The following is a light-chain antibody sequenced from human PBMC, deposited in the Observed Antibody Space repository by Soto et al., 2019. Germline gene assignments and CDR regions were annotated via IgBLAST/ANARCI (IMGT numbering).Light chain of an antibody. V-gene: IGKV1-39*01. J-gene: IGKJ1*01. Sequence: DSQMTQSPSTLSGSVGDRVTITCRASQSISSYLNWYQQKPGKAPKLLIYAASSLQSGVPSRFSGSGSGTDFTLTISSLQPDDFATYYCHQYQSYSFGQGTKVDIK. CDR1: QSISSY. CDR3: HQYQSYS. CDR2: AAS.